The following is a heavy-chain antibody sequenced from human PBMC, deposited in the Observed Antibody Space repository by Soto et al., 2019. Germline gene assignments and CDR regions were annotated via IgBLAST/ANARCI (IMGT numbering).Heavy chain of an antibody. V-gene: IGHV3-74*01. CDR1: GLTFSSYW. CDR2: INSAGSST. CDR3: ARDSRTTTVVKY. Sequence: GVLRLSCAASGLTFSSYWMHWVRQAPGKGLVWVSRINSAGSSTSYADSVKGRFTISRDNAKNTLYLQMNSLRAEDTAVYYCARDSRTTTVVKYWGQGTLVTVSS. D-gene: IGHD4-17*01. J-gene: IGHJ4*02.